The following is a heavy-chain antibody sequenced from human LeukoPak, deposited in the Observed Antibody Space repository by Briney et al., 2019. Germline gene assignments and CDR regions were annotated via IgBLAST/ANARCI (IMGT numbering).Heavy chain of an antibody. CDR3: ASIAARRGYYFDY. V-gene: IGHV4-59*01. J-gene: IGHJ4*02. CDR2: IYYSGST. D-gene: IGHD6-6*01. CDR1: GGSISSYY. Sequence: PSETLSLTCTVSGGSISSYYWSWIRQPPGKGLEWIGYIYYSGSTNYNPSLKSRVTIPVDTSKNQFSLKLSSVTAADTAVYYCASIAARRGYYFDYWGQGTLVTVSS.